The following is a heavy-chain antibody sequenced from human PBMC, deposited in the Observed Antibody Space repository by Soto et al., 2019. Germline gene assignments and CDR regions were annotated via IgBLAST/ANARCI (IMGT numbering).Heavy chain of an antibody. CDR2: ISWNSGSI. V-gene: IGHV3-9*01. CDR3: AKEGCSSTSCYGGGYYYYYMDV. CDR1: GFTFDDYA. J-gene: IGHJ6*03. Sequence: EVQLVESGGGLVQPGRSLRLSCAASGFTFDDYAMHWVRQAPGKGLEWVSGISWNSGSIGYADSVKGRFTISRDNAKNSLYLQMNSLRAEDTALYYCAKEGCSSTSCYGGGYYYYYMDVWGKGTMVTVSS. D-gene: IGHD2-2*01.